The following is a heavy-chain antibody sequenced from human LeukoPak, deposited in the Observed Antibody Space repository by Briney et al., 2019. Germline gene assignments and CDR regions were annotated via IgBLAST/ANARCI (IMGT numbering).Heavy chain of an antibody. Sequence: SETLSLTCTVSGGSISSSSYYWGWIRQPPGKGLEWIGSISYSGSTYYNLSLKSRVTISVDTSKNQFSLKVNSVTAADTAVYYCARDGLWIQNAFDIWGQGTVVTVSS. CDR2: ISYSGST. V-gene: IGHV4-39*07. J-gene: IGHJ3*02. CDR1: GGSISSSSYY. CDR3: ARDGLWIQNAFDI. D-gene: IGHD5-18*01.